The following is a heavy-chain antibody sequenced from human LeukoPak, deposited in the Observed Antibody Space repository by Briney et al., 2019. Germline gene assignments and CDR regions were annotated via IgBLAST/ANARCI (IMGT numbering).Heavy chain of an antibody. Sequence: SETLSLTCTVSDGSISSGSYYWSWTRQPAGKGLEWIGRIYTSGSTNYNPSLKSRVTISVDTSKNQFSLKLSSVTAADTAVYYCARHSLYYGSGSQTKGHYYYYMDVWGQGTLVTVSS. CDR3: ARHSLYYGSGSQTKGHYYYYMDV. D-gene: IGHD3-10*01. CDR2: IYTSGST. V-gene: IGHV4-61*02. CDR1: DGSISSGSYY. J-gene: IGHJ6*03.